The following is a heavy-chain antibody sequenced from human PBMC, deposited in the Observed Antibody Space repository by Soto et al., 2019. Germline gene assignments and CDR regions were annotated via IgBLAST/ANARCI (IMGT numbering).Heavy chain of an antibody. CDR1: GGSFSGYY. J-gene: IGHJ4*02. CDR2: INHSGST. D-gene: IGHD1-20*01. Sequence: PSGTLSLTCAVYGGSFSGYYWSWIRPPPGKGRKWIGEINHSGSTNYNPSQKSRVTISVDTSKNQFFLKLSSVTAADTAVYYCARTKGIYNWNAFDYWGQGTLVTVSS. V-gene: IGHV4-34*01. CDR3: ARTKGIYNWNAFDY.